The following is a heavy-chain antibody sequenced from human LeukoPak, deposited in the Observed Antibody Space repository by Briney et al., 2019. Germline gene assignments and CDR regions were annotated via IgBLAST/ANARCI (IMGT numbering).Heavy chain of an antibody. V-gene: IGHV4-30-4*01. CDR2: IYYSGST. D-gene: IGHD7-27*01. Sequence: MSSETLSLTCTVSGGSISSGDYYWSWIRQPPGKGLEWIGYIYYSGSTYYNPSLKSRVTISVDTSKNQFSLKLSSVTAADTAVYYCARGTLTGLNNWFDPWGQGTLVTVSS. J-gene: IGHJ5*02. CDR1: GGSISSGDYY. CDR3: ARGTLTGLNNWFDP.